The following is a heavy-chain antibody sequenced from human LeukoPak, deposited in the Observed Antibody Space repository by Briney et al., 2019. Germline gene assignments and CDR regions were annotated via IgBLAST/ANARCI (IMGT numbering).Heavy chain of an antibody. CDR3: AELGITMIGGV. V-gene: IGHV3-48*03. J-gene: IGHJ6*04. Sequence: GGSLRLTCADSGFTFDDYGMSWVRQAPGKGLEWVSYISSSGSTIYYAVSVKGRFTISRDNAKNSLYLQMNSLRAEDTAVYYCAELGITMIGGVWGKGTTVTISS. D-gene: IGHD3-10*02. CDR1: GFTFDDYG. CDR2: ISSSGSTI.